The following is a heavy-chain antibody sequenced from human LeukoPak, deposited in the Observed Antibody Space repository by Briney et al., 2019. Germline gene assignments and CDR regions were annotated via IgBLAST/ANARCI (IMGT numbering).Heavy chain of an antibody. D-gene: IGHD4-17*01. Sequence: GGSLRLSCAASGFTFDDYAMHWVRQAPGKGLEWVSFISWDATTTYYADSVKGRFIISRDNSKNSLYLKMNSLGTEDTALYYCAKEGGEFSYYYYGLDVWGQGTTVTVSS. CDR3: AKEGGEFSYYYYGLDV. J-gene: IGHJ6*02. CDR1: GFTFDDYA. CDR2: ISWDATTT. V-gene: IGHV3-43*02.